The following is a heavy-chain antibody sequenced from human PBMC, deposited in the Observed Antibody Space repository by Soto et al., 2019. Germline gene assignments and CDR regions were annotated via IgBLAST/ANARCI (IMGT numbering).Heavy chain of an antibody. J-gene: IGHJ4*02. CDR3: AKKAGIAAAARYYFDY. CDR2: ISYDGSNK. Sequence: GGSLRLSCAASGFTFSSYGMHWVRQAPGKGLEWVAVISYDGSNKYYADSVKGRFTISRDNSKNTLYLQMNSLRAEDTAVYYCAKKAGIAAAARYYFDYWGQGTLVTVSS. V-gene: IGHV3-30*18. CDR1: GFTFSSYG. D-gene: IGHD6-13*01.